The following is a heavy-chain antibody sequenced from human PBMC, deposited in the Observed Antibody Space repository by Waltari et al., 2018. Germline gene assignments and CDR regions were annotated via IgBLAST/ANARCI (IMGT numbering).Heavy chain of an antibody. V-gene: IGHV1-69*05. Sequence: QVQLVQSGAEVKKPGSSVKVSCKASGGTFSSYAISWVRQATGQGLEWMGGIIPIFGTANYSQKFQGRVTITTDESTSTAYMELSSLRSEDTAVYYGARELVGATGLADAFDIWGQGTMVTVSS. CDR1: GGTFSSYA. CDR2: IIPIFGTA. D-gene: IGHD1-26*01. J-gene: IGHJ3*02. CDR3: ARELVGATGLADAFDI.